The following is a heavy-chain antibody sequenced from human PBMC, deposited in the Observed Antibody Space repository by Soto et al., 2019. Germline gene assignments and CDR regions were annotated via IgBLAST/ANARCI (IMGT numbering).Heavy chain of an antibody. Sequence: ASVKVSCKASGGTFSSYAISWVRQAPGQGLEWMGGIIPIFGTANYAQKFQGRVTITADESTSTAYMELSSLRSEDTAVYYCARSIVVVTALDYSGQGTLVTVSS. D-gene: IGHD2-21*02. CDR1: GGTFSSYA. J-gene: IGHJ4*02. V-gene: IGHV1-69*13. CDR2: IIPIFGTA. CDR3: ARSIVVVTALDY.